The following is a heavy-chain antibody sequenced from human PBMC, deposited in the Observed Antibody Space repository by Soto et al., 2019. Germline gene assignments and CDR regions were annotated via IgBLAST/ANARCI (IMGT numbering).Heavy chain of an antibody. CDR3: ARANKGGYCSSTSCLYYYYGMDV. CDR1: GGSISSGGYY. Sequence: SETLSLTCTVSGGSISSGGYYWSWIRQHPGKGLEWIGYIYYSGSTYYNPSLKIRVTISVDTSKNQFSLKLSSVTAADTAVYYCARANKGGYCSSTSCLYYYYGMDVWGQGTTVTVSS. CDR2: IYYSGST. J-gene: IGHJ6*02. D-gene: IGHD2-2*01. V-gene: IGHV4-31*03.